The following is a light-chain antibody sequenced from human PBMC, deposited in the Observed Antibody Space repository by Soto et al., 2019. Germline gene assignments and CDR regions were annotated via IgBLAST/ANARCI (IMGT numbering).Light chain of an antibody. J-gene: IGLJ1*01. Sequence: QSALTQPASVSGSPGQSITISCTGTPSNVGGYNLVSWYQQHPGRAPELIIYEGTQRPSGVSARFSGSKSGNTASLTISGLQADDEADYYWCSYAGNGYVFGTGTKLTVL. CDR3: CSYAGNGYV. CDR1: PSNVGGYNL. CDR2: EGT. V-gene: IGLV2-23*01.